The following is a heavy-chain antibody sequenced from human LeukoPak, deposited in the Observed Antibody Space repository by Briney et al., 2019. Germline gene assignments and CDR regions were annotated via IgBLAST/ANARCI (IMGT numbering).Heavy chain of an antibody. V-gene: IGHV1-18*01. CDR2: ISAYNGNT. D-gene: IGHD6-13*01. Sequence: GASVKVSCKASGYTFTTFGVTWVRQAPRQGLEGMGWISAYNGNTNYAQKLQGRVTMTTDTSTSTAYMELRSLRSDDTAVYYCARGGSSWRPYPDYWGQGTLVTVSS. CDR3: ARGGSSWRPYPDY. CDR1: GYTFTTFG. J-gene: IGHJ4*02.